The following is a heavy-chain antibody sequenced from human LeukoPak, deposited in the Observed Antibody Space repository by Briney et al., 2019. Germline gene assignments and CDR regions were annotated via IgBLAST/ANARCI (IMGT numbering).Heavy chain of an antibody. J-gene: IGHJ6*02. CDR3: ARALEYYYGMDV. CDR2: IYYSGST. V-gene: IGHV4-31*03. Sequence: SETLSLTCTVSGGSISSGGYYWGWIRQHPGKGLEWIGYIYYSGSTYYNPSLKSRVTISVDTSKNQFSLKLSSVTAADTAVYCCARALEYYYGMDVWGQGTTVTVSS. CDR1: GGSISSGGYY.